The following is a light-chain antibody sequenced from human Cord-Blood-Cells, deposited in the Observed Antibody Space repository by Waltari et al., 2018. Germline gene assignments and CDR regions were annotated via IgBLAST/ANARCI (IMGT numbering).Light chain of an antibody. J-gene: IGKJ1*01. CDR2: AAS. CDR3: QQYYSTPT. V-gene: IGKV1-NL1*01. CDR1: QGISNS. Sequence: DIQMTQSPSSLSASVGDRVTITCRASQGISNSLAWYQQKPGKAPKLLLYAASRLESGVPSRFSGSESGMDYTLTISSLQPEDFATYYCQQYYSTPTFGQGTKVEIK.